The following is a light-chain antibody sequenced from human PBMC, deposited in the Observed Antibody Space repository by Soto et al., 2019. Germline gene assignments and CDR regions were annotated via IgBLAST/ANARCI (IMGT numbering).Light chain of an antibody. V-gene: IGLV2-14*01. CDR3: TSYTSSSTRV. J-gene: IGLJ1*01. CDR2: DVS. Sequence: QSVLTQPASVSGSPGQSITISCTGTSSDVGSYNYVSWYQQHPGKAPKLMIYDVSNRPSGVSNRFSGSKSGNTASLTISGLQAEDEADYYCTSYTSSSTRVFGTGTEATVL. CDR1: SSDVGSYNY.